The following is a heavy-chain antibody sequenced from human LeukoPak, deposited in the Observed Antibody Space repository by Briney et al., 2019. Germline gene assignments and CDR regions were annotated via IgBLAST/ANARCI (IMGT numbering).Heavy chain of an antibody. CDR3: ARVSCSSTSCPKRDAFDI. J-gene: IGHJ3*02. V-gene: IGHV4-59*01. Sequence: SETLSLTCTVSGGSISSYYWSWIRQPPGKGLEWIGYIYYSGSTNYNPSLKSRVTISVDTSKNQFSLNLSSVTAADTAVYYCARVSCSSTSCPKRDAFDIWGQGTMVTVSS. CDR1: GGSISSYY. D-gene: IGHD2-2*01. CDR2: IYYSGST.